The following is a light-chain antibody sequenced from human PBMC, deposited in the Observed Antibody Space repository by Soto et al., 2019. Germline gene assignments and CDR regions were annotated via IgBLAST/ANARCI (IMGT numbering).Light chain of an antibody. CDR3: LHHNSYPWT. V-gene: IGKV1-5*01. CDR1: QSISSW. J-gene: IGKJ1*01. CDR2: DAS. Sequence: DIQMTQSPSTLSASVGDRVTITCRASQSISSWLAWYQQKPGKAPKLLIYDASSLESGVPSRFSGSGSGTEFTLTISSLQPDDFATYYCLHHNSYPWTFGQGTKVEIK.